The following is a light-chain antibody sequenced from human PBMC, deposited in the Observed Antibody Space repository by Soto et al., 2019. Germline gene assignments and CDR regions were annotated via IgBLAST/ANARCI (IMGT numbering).Light chain of an antibody. J-gene: IGKJ1*01. CDR3: RQYYKTPWT. CDR1: QTILHKTNNKNY. CDR2: WAS. V-gene: IGKV4-1*01. Sequence: DIVMTQSPDSLAVSLGEMATINCKSSQTILHKTNNKNYIAWYQQKPGHPPKLLSSWASTWESGVPDGFSCTGSGRGCTLIISSLQPEDGLLNCCRQYYKTPWTFGQGTKLESK.